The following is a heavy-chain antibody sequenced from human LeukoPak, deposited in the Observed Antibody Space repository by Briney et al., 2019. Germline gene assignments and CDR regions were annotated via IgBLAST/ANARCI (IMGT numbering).Heavy chain of an antibody. CDR3: AKDYGSSSWYPDYFDY. J-gene: IGHJ4*02. CDR2: ISYDGSNK. D-gene: IGHD6-13*01. Sequence: GRSLRLSCAASGFTFSSYGMHWVRQAPGKGLEWVAVISYDGSNKYYADSVKSRFTISRDNSQNKLYLQMNSLRAEDTAVYYCAKDYGSSSWYPDYFDYWGQGTLVTVSS. V-gene: IGHV3-30*18. CDR1: GFTFSSYG.